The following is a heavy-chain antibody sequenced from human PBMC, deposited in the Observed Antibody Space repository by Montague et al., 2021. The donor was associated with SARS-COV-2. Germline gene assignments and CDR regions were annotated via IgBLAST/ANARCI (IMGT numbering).Heavy chain of an antibody. V-gene: IGHV4-39*01. CDR1: GGSISSSSCY. CDR2: YNYSGSY. D-gene: IGHD6-19*01. J-gene: IGHJ4*02. CDR3: ARSWGQWLLVGYYFDY. Sequence: SETLSLTCTVSGGSISSSSCYWGRNRQPQGLGLVWNGCYNYSGSYNYYPYLKSRVTISVDTSKNQFSLKLGSVTAADTAVYYCARSWGQWLLVGYYFDYWGQGTLVTVSS.